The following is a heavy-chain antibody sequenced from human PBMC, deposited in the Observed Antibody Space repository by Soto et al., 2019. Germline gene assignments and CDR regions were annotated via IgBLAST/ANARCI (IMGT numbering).Heavy chain of an antibody. J-gene: IGHJ4*02. CDR3: AKERQATTVTLPDY. Sequence: EVQLLESGGGLVQPGGSLRLSCAASGFTFSSYAMNWVRQAPGKGLDWVSTISGSGISTYYADSVKGRFTISRDNSKNTLYLQMNSLRAKVTAVYYCAKERQATTVTLPDYWGQGTLVTVSS. D-gene: IGHD4-17*01. CDR2: ISGSGIST. CDR1: GFTFSSYA. V-gene: IGHV3-23*01.